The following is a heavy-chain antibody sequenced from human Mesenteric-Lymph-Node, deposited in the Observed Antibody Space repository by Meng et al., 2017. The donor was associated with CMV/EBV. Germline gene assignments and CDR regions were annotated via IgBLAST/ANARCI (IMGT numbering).Heavy chain of an antibody. CDR3: ARERDYSNYGY. CDR1: GYSISSGYY. V-gene: IGHV4-38-2*02. Sequence: GSLRLSCTVSGYSISSGYYWGWIRQPPGKGLEWIGSIYHSGSTYYNPSLKSRVTISVDTSKNQFSLKLSSVTAADTAVYYCARERDYSNYGYWGQGTLVTVSS. D-gene: IGHD4-11*01. J-gene: IGHJ4*02. CDR2: IYHSGST.